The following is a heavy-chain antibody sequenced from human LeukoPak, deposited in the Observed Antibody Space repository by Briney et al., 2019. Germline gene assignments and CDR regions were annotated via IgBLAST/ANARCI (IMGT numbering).Heavy chain of an antibody. CDR3: ASLKGFWSGYYRGGTNWFDP. V-gene: IGHV4-39*07. CDR1: GGSISGSYSY. J-gene: IGHJ5*02. D-gene: IGHD3-3*01. CDR2: IYYSGST. Sequence: SETLSLTCTVSGGSISGSYSYWGWIRQPPGKGLEWIGNIYYSGSTYYNPSLKSRVTISVDTSKNQFSLKLSSVTAADTAVYYCASLKGFWSGYYRGGTNWFDPWGQGTLVTVSS.